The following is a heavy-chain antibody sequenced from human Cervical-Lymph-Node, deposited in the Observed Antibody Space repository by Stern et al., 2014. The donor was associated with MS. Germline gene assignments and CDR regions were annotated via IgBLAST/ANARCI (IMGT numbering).Heavy chain of an antibody. J-gene: IGHJ4*02. D-gene: IGHD2-2*01. V-gene: IGHV3-23*04. CDR1: GFTFSSYA. CDR2: ISTSGGST. Sequence: VQLVQSGGGLVQPGGSLRLSCAASGFTFSSYAMSWVRQAPGKGLEWVSTISTSGGSTYYADSVRGRFTISRDKSENTLFLQMNSLRAEDTAVYYCAKGKSQYQLLMALDYWGQGTLVTVSS. CDR3: AKGKSQYQLLMALDY.